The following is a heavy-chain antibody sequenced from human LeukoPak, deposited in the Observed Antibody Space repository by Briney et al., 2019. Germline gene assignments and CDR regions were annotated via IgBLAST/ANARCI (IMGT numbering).Heavy chain of an antibody. Sequence: GGSLRLSCAASGFTFTSDEMNWVRQAPGKWLEWVSYIGSSGSTIYYADSVKGRSTISRNNAKNSLYLQMNSLRAEDTAVYYCASGLITMIAGDYWGQGTLVTVSS. V-gene: IGHV3-48*03. J-gene: IGHJ4*02. CDR1: GFTFTSDE. CDR2: IGSSGSTI. CDR3: ASGLITMIAGDY. D-gene: IGHD3-22*01.